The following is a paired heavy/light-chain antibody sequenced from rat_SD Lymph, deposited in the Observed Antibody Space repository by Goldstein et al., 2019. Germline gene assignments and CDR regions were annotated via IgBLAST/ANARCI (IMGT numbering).Heavy chain of an antibody. D-gene: IGHD1-3*01. CDR3: TRDSLWPRDYFDY. J-gene: IGHJ2*01. CDR2: ISYDGSST. CDR1: GFTFSNYG. V-gene: IGHV5-29*01. Sequence: EVQLVESGGGLVQPGRSMKLSCAASGFTFSNYGMAWVRQAPTKGLEWVATISYDGSSTYYRDSVKGRFTISRDNAKSTLYLQMNSLRSEDTATYYCTRDSLWPRDYFDYWGQGVMVTVSS.
Light chain of an antibody. CDR1: QDVGIY. V-gene: IGKV14S9*01. Sequence: DIQMTQSPSSMSVSLGDTVTITCRASQDVGIYVNWFQQKPGKSPRRMIYRATNLADGVPSRFSGSRSGSDYSLTISSLESEDVADYHCLQYDEYPYTFGAGTKLELK. CDR3: LQYDEYPYT. J-gene: IGKJ2-3*01. CDR2: RAT.